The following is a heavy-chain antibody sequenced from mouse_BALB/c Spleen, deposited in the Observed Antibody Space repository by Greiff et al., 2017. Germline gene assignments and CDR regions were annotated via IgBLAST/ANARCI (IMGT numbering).Heavy chain of an antibody. J-gene: IGHJ2*01. CDR3: ARGGYYGDY. Sequence: SGAELARPGASVKLSCKASGYTFTSYWMQWVKQRPGQGLEWIGAIYPGDGDTRYTQKFKGKATLTADKSSSTAYMQLSSLASEDSAVYYCARGGYYGDYWGQGTTLTVSS. CDR1: GYTFTSYW. D-gene: IGHD2-1*01. V-gene: IGHV1-87*01. CDR2: IYPGDGDT.